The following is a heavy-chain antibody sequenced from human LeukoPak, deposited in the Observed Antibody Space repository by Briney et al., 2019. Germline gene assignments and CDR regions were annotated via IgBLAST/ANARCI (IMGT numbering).Heavy chain of an antibody. D-gene: IGHD1-26*01. CDR1: GFTFSTFA. CDR2: ISGSGAGT. V-gene: IGHV3-23*01. CDR3: AKSSNEWELNSFDS. J-gene: IGHJ4*02. Sequence: PGGSLKLSCAASGFTFSTFAMSWVRQAPGKGLEWVSAISGSGAGTDYADSVRGRFIISRDNSKNTMYPQMSSLRAEDTAIYYCAKSSNEWELNSFDSWGQGTLVPVSS.